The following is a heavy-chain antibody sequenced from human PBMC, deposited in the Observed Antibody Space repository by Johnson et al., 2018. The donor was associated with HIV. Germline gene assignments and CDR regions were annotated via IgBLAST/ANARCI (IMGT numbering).Heavy chain of an antibody. Sequence: VQLVESGGGLVQPGGSLRLSCAASGFTFSSYAMHWVRQAPGKGLEWVSAISGSGGSTYYADSVKGRFTISRDNSKNTLYLQMNSLRAEDTAVYYCAKDFRPYYYDSSGYPDAFDIWGQGTMVTVSS. D-gene: IGHD3-22*01. CDR3: AKDFRPYYYDSSGYPDAFDI. CDR2: ISGSGGST. CDR1: GFTFSSYA. J-gene: IGHJ3*02. V-gene: IGHV3-23*04.